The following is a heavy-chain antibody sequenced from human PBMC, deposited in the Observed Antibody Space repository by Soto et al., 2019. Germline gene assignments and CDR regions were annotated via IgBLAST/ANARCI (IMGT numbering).Heavy chain of an antibody. D-gene: IGHD2-15*01. CDR1: GFSFSTYD. CDR3: ARAYSGRLPRRADYYYAMDV. Sequence: GGSLRLSCAASGFSFSTYDMHWVRQVSGKGLEWVSAIGSADDPYYLGSVKGRFTISRENAKNSLYLQMNSLRAGDTAVYYCARAYSGRLPRRADYYYAMDVWGLGTTVTVSS. V-gene: IGHV3-13*05. J-gene: IGHJ6*02. CDR2: IGSADDP.